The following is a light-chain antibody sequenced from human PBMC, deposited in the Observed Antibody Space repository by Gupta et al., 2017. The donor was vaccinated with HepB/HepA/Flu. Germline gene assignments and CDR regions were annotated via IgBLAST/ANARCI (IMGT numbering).Light chain of an antibody. CDR2: KDN. Sequence: SYELLQPMSMSVALGQTAKITCGGNKIGNKNVHWYSQRPGQAPVLVLYKDNVRPSGIPERLSGSNSGNAATLIITRAQAGDEADYYCQVWDSFTAVFGGGTRLTVL. CDR1: KIGNKN. V-gene: IGLV3-9*01. CDR3: QVWDSFTAV. J-gene: IGLJ3*02.